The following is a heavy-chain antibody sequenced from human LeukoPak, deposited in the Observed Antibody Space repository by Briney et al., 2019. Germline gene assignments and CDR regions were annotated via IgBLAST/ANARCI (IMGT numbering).Heavy chain of an antibody. CDR3: ARVRLRTVTTNWYFDL. CDR2: IGTAGDA. V-gene: IGHV3-13*01. CDR1: GFTFSSYD. D-gene: IGHD4-17*01. J-gene: IGHJ2*01. Sequence: GGSLRLSCAASGFTFSSYDMHWVPQATGKGLEWVSAIGTAGDAYYPGSVKGRFTISRENAKNSLYLQMNSLRAGDTAVYYCARVRLRTVTTNWYFDLWGRGTLITVSS.